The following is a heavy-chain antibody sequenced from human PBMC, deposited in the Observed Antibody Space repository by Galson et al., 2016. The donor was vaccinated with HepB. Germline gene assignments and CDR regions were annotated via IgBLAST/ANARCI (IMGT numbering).Heavy chain of an antibody. CDR2: IWYDGSEK. CDR1: GFTFSGIG. J-gene: IGHJ4*02. Sequence: SLRLSCAASGFTFSGIGMHWVRQAPGKGLEWVAVIWYDGSEKYYADSVRGRFTISRDNSKNTLSLEMNSLRVNDTAVYYCAIWRYAKMTDYWGQGTLVTVSS. D-gene: IGHD4/OR15-4a*01. CDR3: AIWRYAKMTDY. V-gene: IGHV3-33*03.